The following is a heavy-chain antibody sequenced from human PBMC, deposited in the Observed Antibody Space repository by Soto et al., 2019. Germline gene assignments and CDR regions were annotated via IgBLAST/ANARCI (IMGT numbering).Heavy chain of an antibody. CDR1: GFTLSNYW. CDR3: ARDADASGWYHYGLDV. J-gene: IGHJ6*02. D-gene: IGHD6-19*01. CDR2: IKQDGSEK. Sequence: GGSLRLSCAASGFTLSNYWMNWVRQAPGKGLEWVANIKQDGSEKYYVDSVKGRFFISRDNAKNSLYLQLNSLRVEDTAVYYCARDADASGWYHYGLDVWGQGTLVTVSS. V-gene: IGHV3-7*01.